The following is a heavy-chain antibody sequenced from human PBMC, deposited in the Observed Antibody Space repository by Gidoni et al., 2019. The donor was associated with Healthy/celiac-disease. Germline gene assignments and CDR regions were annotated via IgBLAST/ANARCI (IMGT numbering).Heavy chain of an antibody. V-gene: IGHV4-39*01. CDR1: GGSISRSSYY. D-gene: IGHD3-22*01. CDR3: ARRFREPYDSSGYSDYYYGMDV. CDR2: IYYCGIP. J-gene: IGHJ6*02. Sequence: QLQLQESGPGLVTPSETLSLTCTVSGGSISRSSYYWGWIRQTQGKGLEWIGSIYYCGIPSYNPSLKSRVTISVYTSKNHFSLKLSSVTAADTAVYYCARRFREPYDSSGYSDYYYGMDVWGQGTTVTVSS.